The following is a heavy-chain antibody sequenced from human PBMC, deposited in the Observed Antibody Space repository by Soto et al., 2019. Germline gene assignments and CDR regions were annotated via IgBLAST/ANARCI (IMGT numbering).Heavy chain of an antibody. J-gene: IGHJ3*02. CDR2: IYYSGST. Sequence: SETLSLTCTVSGGSISSYYWSWIRQPPGKGLEWIGYIYYSGSTNYNPSLKSRVTISVDTSKNQFSLKLSSVTAADTAVYYCASVDTAMVKAFDIWGQGTMVTVSS. D-gene: IGHD5-18*01. CDR3: ASVDTAMVKAFDI. V-gene: IGHV4-59*01. CDR1: GGSISSYY.